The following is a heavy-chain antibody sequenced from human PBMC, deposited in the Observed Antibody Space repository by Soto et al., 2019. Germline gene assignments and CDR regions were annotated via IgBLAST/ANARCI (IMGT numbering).Heavy chain of an antibody. CDR1: GYTFTSYG. J-gene: IGHJ6*03. V-gene: IGHV1-18*01. CDR3: ARVNGSSSWYGYYYYMDG. CDR2: ISAYNGNT. D-gene: IGHD6-13*01. Sequence: ASVKVSCKASGYTFTSYGISWVRQAPGQGLEWMGWISAYNGNTNYAQKLQGRVTMTTDTSTSTAYMELRSLRSDDTAVYYCARVNGSSSWYGYYYYMDGWGKGTTVTVSS.